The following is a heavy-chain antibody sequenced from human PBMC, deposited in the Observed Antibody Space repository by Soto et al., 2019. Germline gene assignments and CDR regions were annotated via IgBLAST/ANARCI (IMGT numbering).Heavy chain of an antibody. J-gene: IGHJ6*02. CDR3: ARVGPYYYGSGSYYYYGMDV. CDR1: GYTFTSYA. Sequence: GDSVKVSCKASGYTFTSYAMHWVRQAPGQRLEWMGWINAGNGNTKYSQKFQGRVTITRDTSASTAYMELSSLRSEDTAVYYCARVGPYYYGSGSYYYYGMDVWGQGTTVTVSS. V-gene: IGHV1-3*01. CDR2: INAGNGNT. D-gene: IGHD3-10*01.